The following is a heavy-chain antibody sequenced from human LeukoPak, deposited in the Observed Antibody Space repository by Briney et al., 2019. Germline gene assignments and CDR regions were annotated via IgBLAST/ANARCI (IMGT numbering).Heavy chain of an antibody. Sequence: GESLKISCKGSGDNFSSYWIGWVRQMPGKGLEWMGIIYPGDSDTKYNPSFQGQVTISADKSISTAFLQWSGLKASDTAMYYCARHDGDYVDYWGQGTLVTVSS. J-gene: IGHJ4*02. CDR1: GDNFSSYW. D-gene: IGHD4-17*01. CDR2: IYPGDSDT. V-gene: IGHV5-51*01. CDR3: ARHDGDYVDY.